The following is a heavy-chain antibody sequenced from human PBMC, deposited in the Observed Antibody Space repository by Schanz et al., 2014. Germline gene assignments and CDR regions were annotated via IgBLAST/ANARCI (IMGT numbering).Heavy chain of an antibody. V-gene: IGHV3-21*05. CDR2: ISGSGGDSV. J-gene: IGHJ6*02. CDR1: GFSFSNYS. D-gene: IGHD6-19*01. Sequence: VYLVESGGDLVKPGGSLRLSCAASGFSFSNYSMNWVRQAPGKGLEWLSHISGSGGDSVDYADSVKGRFVISRDNARSSLYLQMSSLRDGDTAVYYCASVIMVAGNHRDGRDVWGQGTTVIVSS. CDR3: ASVIMVAGNHRDGRDV.